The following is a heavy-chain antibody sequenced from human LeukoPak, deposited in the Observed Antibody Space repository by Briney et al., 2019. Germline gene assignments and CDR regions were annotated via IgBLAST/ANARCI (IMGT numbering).Heavy chain of an antibody. Sequence: ASVKVSCKASGGTFSSYAISWVRQAPGQGLEWMGGIIPIFGTANYAQKFQGRVTITADESTSTAYMELSSLRSEDTAVYYCARAGPITIFGVDGVYYFDYWGQGTLVTVSS. CDR2: IIPIFGTA. V-gene: IGHV1-69*13. D-gene: IGHD3-3*01. J-gene: IGHJ4*02. CDR1: GGTFSSYA. CDR3: ARAGPITIFGVDGVYYFDY.